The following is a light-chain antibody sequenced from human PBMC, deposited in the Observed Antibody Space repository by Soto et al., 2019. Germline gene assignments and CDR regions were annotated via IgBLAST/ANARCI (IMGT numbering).Light chain of an antibody. CDR2: EVT. V-gene: IGLV2-14*01. J-gene: IGLJ3*02. Sequence: QSALTQPASVSGSPGQSITISCTGTNTDVGVYDYVSWYQQHPGKAPRVMIYEVTNRPSGVSNRFSGSKSGDTASLTISGLQSDDEADYYCSSYTTSATLVFGGGTKVTVL. CDR3: SSYTTSATLV. CDR1: NTDVGVYDY.